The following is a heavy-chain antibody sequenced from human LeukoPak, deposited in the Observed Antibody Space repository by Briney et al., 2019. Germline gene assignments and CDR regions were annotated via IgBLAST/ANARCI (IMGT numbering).Heavy chain of an antibody. J-gene: IGHJ5*02. CDR1: GGSISGYY. D-gene: IGHD3-3*01. V-gene: IGHV4-59*01. Sequence: SETLSLTCTVSGGSISGYYWSWIRQPPGKGLEWIGYIYYSGSTNYNPSLKSRVTISVDTSKNQFSLKLSSVTAADTAVYYCARSYYDFWSGYYNWFDPWGQGTLVTVSS. CDR2: IYYSGST. CDR3: ARSYYDFWSGYYNWFDP.